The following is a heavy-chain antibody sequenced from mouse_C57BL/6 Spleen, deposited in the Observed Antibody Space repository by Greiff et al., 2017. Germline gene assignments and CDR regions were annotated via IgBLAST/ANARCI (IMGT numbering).Heavy chain of an antibody. CDR1: GFTFSDYY. V-gene: IGHV5-16*01. J-gene: IGHJ2*01. D-gene: IGHD3-2*02. CDR2: INYDGSST. Sequence: EVKVVESEGGLVQPGSSMKLSCTASGFTFSDYYMAWVRQVPEKGLEWVANINYDGSSTYYLDSLKSRFIISRDNAKNILYLQMSSLKSEDTATYYCARAGQDYFDYWGQGTTLTVSS. CDR3: ARAGQDYFDY.